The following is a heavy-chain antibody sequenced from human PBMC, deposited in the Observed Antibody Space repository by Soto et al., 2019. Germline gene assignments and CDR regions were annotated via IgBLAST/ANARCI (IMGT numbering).Heavy chain of an antibody. Sequence: KPSETLSLTCTVSGGSISSGDYYWSWIRQPPGNGLEWIGYIYYSGSTYYNPSLKSRVTISVDTAKNQFSLKLSPVTAADTAVYYCAARGTDSSGYPFDYWGQGTLVTVSS. CDR3: AARGTDSSGYPFDY. CDR2: IYYSGST. CDR1: GGSISSGDYY. D-gene: IGHD3-22*01. J-gene: IGHJ4*02. V-gene: IGHV4-30-4*01.